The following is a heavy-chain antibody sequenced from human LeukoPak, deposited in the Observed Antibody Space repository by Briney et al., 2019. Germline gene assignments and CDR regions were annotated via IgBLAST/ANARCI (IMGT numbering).Heavy chain of an antibody. J-gene: IGHJ4*02. CDR1: GGSISSYY. CDR3: ARGTSEWFGELFY. CDR2: IYYSGST. V-gene: IGHV4-59*01. Sequence: SETLSLTCTVSGGSISSYYWSWIRQPPGKGLEWIGYIYYSGSTNYNPSLKSRVTISVDTSKNQFSLKLRSVTAADTAVYYCARGTSEWFGELFYWGQGTLVTVSS. D-gene: IGHD3-10*01.